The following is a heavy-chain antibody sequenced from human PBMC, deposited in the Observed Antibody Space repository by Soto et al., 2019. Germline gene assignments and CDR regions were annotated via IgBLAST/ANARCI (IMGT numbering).Heavy chain of an antibody. CDR1: GGSISSGGYY. CDR3: ASGMTTVTTVAFDI. D-gene: IGHD4-17*01. Sequence: LSLTCTVSGGSISSGGYYWSWIRQHPGKGLEWIGYIYYSGGTYYNPSLKSRVTISVDTSKNQFSLRLSSVTAADTAVYYCASGMTTVTTVAFDIWGQGTMVTVSS. J-gene: IGHJ3*02. CDR2: IYYSGGT. V-gene: IGHV4-31*03.